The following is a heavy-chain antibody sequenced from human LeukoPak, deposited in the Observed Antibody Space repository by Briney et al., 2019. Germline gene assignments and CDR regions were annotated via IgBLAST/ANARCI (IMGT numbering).Heavy chain of an antibody. CDR1: GVSISSYY. J-gene: IGHJ6*02. V-gene: IGHV4-59*01. CDR3: ARAPYDYDGHYYYYGMDV. Sequence: SETLSLTCTVSGVSISSYYWSWIRQPPGKGLEWIGYIYYSGSTNYNPSLKSRVTISVDTSKNQFSLKLSSVTAADTAVYYCARAPYDYDGHYYYYGMDVWGQGTTVTVSS. D-gene: IGHD4-17*01. CDR2: IYYSGST.